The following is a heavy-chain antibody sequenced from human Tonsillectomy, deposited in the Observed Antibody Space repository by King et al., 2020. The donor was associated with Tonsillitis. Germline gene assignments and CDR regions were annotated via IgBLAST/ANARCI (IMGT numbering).Heavy chain of an antibody. J-gene: IGHJ3*01. Sequence: VQLVESGGGLVQPGGSLRLSCAASGFTVSSNYMSWVRQAPGKGLEWVSVIYRDGGTYYAESVKGRFTISRHSSKNTLYLHMNSLRAEDTAVYYCARGASNLIPRDYYAFGGPPENDIFDVWGQGTMVTVSS. V-gene: IGHV3-66*01. CDR3: ARGASNLIPRDYYAFGGPPENDIFDV. CDR1: GFTVSSNY. CDR2: IYRDGGT. D-gene: IGHD3-10*01.